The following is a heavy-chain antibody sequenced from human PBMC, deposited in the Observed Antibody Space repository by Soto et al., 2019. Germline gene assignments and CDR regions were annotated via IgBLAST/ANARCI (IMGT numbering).Heavy chain of an antibody. CDR3: ARIEYGLVV. D-gene: IGHD6-6*01. CDR2: IRTRKNRYVT. Sequence: EVQLVQSGGGRVQPGGSLTLSCEASGFTFSVSAIHWVRLASGKGLEWVGRIRTRKNRYVTTYAASVKGRFSLSRDDSKNPAYLQMNSLKTEDTAVYYCARIEYGLVVWGQGTTVIVS. V-gene: IGHV3-73*02. J-gene: IGHJ6*02. CDR1: GFTFSVSA.